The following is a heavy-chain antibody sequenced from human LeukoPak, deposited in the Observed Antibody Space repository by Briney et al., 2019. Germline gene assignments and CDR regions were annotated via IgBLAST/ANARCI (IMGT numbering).Heavy chain of an antibody. CDR3: ARYRKWGGGTAFED. V-gene: IGHV3-30*04. J-gene: IGHJ4*02. Sequence: RGSPRLSCVPSLFSSCTAAMHSVRQAPGPRLEGGTILAHAARYTYYRDSVKGRFTVSRGDSQNTLLLEMDSLRPEDTATYFFARYRKWGGGTAFEDWGQETLVTV. D-gene: IGHD2-15*01. CDR1: LFSSCTAA. CDR2: LAHAARYT.